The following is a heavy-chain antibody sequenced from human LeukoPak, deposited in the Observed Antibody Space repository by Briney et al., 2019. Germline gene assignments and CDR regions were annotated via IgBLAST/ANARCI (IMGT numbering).Heavy chain of an antibody. CDR1: GGSISSSSYY. CDR2: IYFGGST. V-gene: IGHV4-39*01. CDR3: ARRYSSSWYSETDY. Sequence: TSETLSLTCTVSGGSISSSSYYWGSVRQPPGEGLVWHGSIYFGGSTSSNPSLKSQDSSSVNTPNNQLSLKLTSVSAEDPDLYFCARRYSSSWYSETDYWGQGTLVTVSS. J-gene: IGHJ4*02. D-gene: IGHD6-13*01.